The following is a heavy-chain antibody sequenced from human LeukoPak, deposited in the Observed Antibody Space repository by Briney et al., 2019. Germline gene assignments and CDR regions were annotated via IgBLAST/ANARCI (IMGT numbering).Heavy chain of an antibody. V-gene: IGHV3-33*01. CDR1: GFTFSSYG. D-gene: IGHD6-19*01. CDR3: ASSRQLGIAVAGTRSLGYYYMDV. CDR2: IWYDGSNK. Sequence: PGRSLRLSCAASGFTFSSYGMHWVRQAPGKGLEWVAVIWYDGSNKYYADSVKGRFTISRDNSKNTLYLQMNSLRAEDTAVYYCASSRQLGIAVAGTRSLGYYYMDVWGKGTTVTVSS. J-gene: IGHJ6*03.